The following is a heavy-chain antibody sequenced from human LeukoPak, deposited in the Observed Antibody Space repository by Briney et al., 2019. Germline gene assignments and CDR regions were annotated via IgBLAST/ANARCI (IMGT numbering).Heavy chain of an antibody. Sequence: GGSLRLSCAASGFTVSSNYMSWVRQAPGKGLEWVSVIYSGGSTYYADSVKGRFTISRDNSKNTLYLRMNSLRAEDTAVYYCARDACGGDCYGLDYWGQGTLVTVSS. V-gene: IGHV3-53*01. CDR1: GFTVSSNY. D-gene: IGHD2-21*02. CDR3: ARDACGGDCYGLDY. J-gene: IGHJ4*02. CDR2: IYSGGST.